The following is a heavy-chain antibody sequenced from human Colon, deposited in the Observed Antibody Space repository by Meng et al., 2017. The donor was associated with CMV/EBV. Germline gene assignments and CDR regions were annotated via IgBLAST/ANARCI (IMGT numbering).Heavy chain of an antibody. V-gene: IGHV3-49*04. CDR1: GFTFGDYA. CDR3: TRVSGSYGEGNFDY. CDR2: IRSKAYGGTT. J-gene: IGHJ4*02. Sequence: GESLKISCTASGFTFGDYAMSWVRQAPGKGLEWVGFIRSKAYGGTTEYAASVKGRFTISRDDSKSIAYLQMNSLKTEDTAVYYCTRVSGSYGEGNFDYWGQGTLVTVSS. D-gene: IGHD1-26*01.